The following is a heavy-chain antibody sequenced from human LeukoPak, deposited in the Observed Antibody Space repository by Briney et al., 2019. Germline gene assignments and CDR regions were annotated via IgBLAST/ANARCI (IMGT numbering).Heavy chain of an antibody. D-gene: IGHD3-22*01. CDR1: GFTFKDYA. CDR2: ISWDSGNS. V-gene: IGHV3-43D*03. J-gene: IGHJ4*02. CDR3: AKDRGYYYDSSGYYHFNY. Sequence: GGSLRLSCAASGFTFKDYAMHWVRQAPGKGLEWVALISWDSGNSYYADSVKGRFTIARDNSKNTLYLQMNSLRAEDTALYYCAKDRGYYYDSSGYYHFNYWGQGTLVTVSS.